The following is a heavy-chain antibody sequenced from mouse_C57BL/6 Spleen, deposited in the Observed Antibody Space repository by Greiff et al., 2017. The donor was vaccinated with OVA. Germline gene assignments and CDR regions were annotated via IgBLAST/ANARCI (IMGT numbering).Heavy chain of an antibody. CDR2: IYPRSGNT. D-gene: IGHD1-1*01. J-gene: IGHJ2*01. CDR1: GYTFTSYG. CDR3: ASWDLDGSSSYYFDY. V-gene: IGHV1-81*01. Sequence: QVQLKQSGAELARPGASVKLSCKASGYTFTSYGISWVKQRTGQGLEWIGEIYPRSGNTYYNEKFKGKATLTADKSSSTAYMELRSLTSEDSAVYFCASWDLDGSSSYYFDYWGQGTTLTVSS.